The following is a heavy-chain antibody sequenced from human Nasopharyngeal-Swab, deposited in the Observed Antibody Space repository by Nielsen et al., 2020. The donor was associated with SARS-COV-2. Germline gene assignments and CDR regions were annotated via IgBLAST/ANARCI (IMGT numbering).Heavy chain of an antibody. Sequence: GESLKISWAASGFTFSSYSMNWVRQAPGKGLEWVSSISSSSSYIYYADSVKGRFTISRDNAKNSLYLQMNSLRAEDTAVYYCARVDGYSYGYYYYYYGMDVWGQGTTVTVSS. D-gene: IGHD5-18*01. CDR3: ARVDGYSYGYYYYYYGMDV. J-gene: IGHJ6*02. CDR2: ISSSSSYI. V-gene: IGHV3-21*01. CDR1: GFTFSSYS.